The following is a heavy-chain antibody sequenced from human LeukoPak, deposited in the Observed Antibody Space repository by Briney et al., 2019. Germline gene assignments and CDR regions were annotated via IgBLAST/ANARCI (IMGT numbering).Heavy chain of an antibody. CDR1: GGSISSGSYY. J-gene: IGHJ2*01. CDR2: IYYSGST. Sequence: PSETLSLTCTVSGGSISSGSYYWGWIRQPPGKGLEWIGSIYYSGSTYYNPSLKSRVTISVDTSKNQFSLKLSSVTAADTAVYYCARRYYDFWSGYFGNGYFDLWGRGTLVTVSS. V-gene: IGHV4-39*01. CDR3: ARRYYDFWSGYFGNGYFDL. D-gene: IGHD3-3*01.